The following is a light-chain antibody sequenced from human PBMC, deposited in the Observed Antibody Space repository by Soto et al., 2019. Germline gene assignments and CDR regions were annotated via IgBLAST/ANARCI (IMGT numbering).Light chain of an antibody. Sequence: EIVLTQSPGTLSLSPGERVTVFCRASRGVESSYLAWFQQKPGQAPRLLIYGASRRATGVPDRFSGSGSGTEFTLTISTLQSEDFAIYYCHQYNNWPLTFGPGTKVDIK. CDR3: HQYNNWPLT. J-gene: IGKJ3*01. CDR2: GAS. V-gene: IGKV3D-15*01. CDR1: RGVESSY.